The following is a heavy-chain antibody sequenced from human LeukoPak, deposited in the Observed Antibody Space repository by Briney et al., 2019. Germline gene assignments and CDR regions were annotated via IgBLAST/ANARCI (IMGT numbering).Heavy chain of an antibody. CDR3: ARDWGYWYFDY. D-gene: IGHD3-22*01. Sequence: SETLSLTCTASGGSISSSSYYWGWIRQPPGKGLEWIGSIYYSGSTYYNPSLKSRVTISVDTSKNQFSLKLSSVTAADTAVYYCARDWGYWYFDYWGQGTLVTVSS. V-gene: IGHV4-39*07. J-gene: IGHJ4*02. CDR2: IYYSGST. CDR1: GGSISSSSYY.